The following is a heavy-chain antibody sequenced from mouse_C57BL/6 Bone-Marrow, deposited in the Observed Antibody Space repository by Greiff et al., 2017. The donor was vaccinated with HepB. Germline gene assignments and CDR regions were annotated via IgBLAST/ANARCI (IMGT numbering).Heavy chain of an antibody. Sequence: EVMLVESGGGLVKPGGSLKLSCAASGFTFSDYGMHWVRQAPEKGLEWVAYISSGSSTIYYADTVKGRFTISRDNAKNTLFLQMTSLRSEDTAMYYCARPPTVVDYYAMDYWGQGTSVTVSS. V-gene: IGHV5-17*01. CDR1: GFTFSDYG. CDR2: ISSGSSTI. J-gene: IGHJ4*01. D-gene: IGHD1-1*01. CDR3: ARPPTVVDYYAMDY.